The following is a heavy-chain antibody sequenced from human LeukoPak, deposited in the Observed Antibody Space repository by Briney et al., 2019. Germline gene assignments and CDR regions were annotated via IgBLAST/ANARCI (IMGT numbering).Heavy chain of an antibody. Sequence: SETLSLTCTVSGGSISSYYWSWIRQPRGKGLEWIGYIYYSGSTNYNPSLKSRVTISVDTSKNQFSLKLSSVTAADTAVYYCAREYCSGGSCLPHYWGQGTLVTVSS. CDR2: IYYSGST. V-gene: IGHV4-59*01. CDR1: GGSISSYY. J-gene: IGHJ4*02. CDR3: AREYCSGGSCLPHY. D-gene: IGHD2-15*01.